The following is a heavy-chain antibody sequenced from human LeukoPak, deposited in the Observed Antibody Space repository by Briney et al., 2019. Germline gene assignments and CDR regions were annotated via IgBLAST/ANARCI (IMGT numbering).Heavy chain of an antibody. D-gene: IGHD1-1*01. J-gene: IGHJ4*02. CDR1: GFTCSDYS. V-gene: IGHV3-48*04. CDR2: ISSSGFTI. Sequence: GGSLRLSCAVSGFTCSDYSMNWVRQAPGKGLEWVSYISSSGFTINYADSVKGRFTISRDNAKNTLYLQMNSLRAEDTAVYYCARGYLNDYWGQGTLVTVSS. CDR3: ARGYLNDY.